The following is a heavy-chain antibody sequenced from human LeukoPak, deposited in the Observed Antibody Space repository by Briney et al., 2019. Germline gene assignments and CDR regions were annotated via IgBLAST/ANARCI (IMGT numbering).Heavy chain of an antibody. J-gene: IGHJ4*02. CDR2: ISAYNGNT. CDR3: ARDRYCSGGSCHGDFAY. V-gene: IGHV1-18*01. Sequence: GASVKVSCKASGYTFTSYGISWVRQAPGQGLEWMGWISAYNGNTNYAQKLQGRVTMTTDTSTSTAYMELRSLRSDDTAVYYCARDRYCSGGSCHGDFAYWGQGTLVTVSS. D-gene: IGHD2-15*01. CDR1: GYTFTSYG.